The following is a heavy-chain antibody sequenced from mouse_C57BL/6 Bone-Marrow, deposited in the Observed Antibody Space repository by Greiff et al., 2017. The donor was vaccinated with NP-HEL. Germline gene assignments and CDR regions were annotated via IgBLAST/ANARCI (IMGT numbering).Heavy chain of an antibody. V-gene: IGHV5-15*01. CDR1: GFTFSDYG. CDR2: ISNLAYSI. CDR3: ARHGGFRYWYFEV. Sequence: VQGVESGGGLVQPGGSLKLSCAASGFTFSDYGMAWVRQAPRKGPEWVAFISNLAYSIYYADTVTGRFTISRENAKNTLYLEMSSLRSEDTAMYYCARHGGFRYWYFEVWGTGTTVTVSS. J-gene: IGHJ1*03.